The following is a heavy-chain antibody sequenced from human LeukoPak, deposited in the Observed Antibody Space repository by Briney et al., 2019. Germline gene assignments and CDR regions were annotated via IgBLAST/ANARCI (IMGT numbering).Heavy chain of an antibody. V-gene: IGHV4-39*02. D-gene: IGHD2-15*01. CDR2: IYYSGST. Sequence: SETLSLTCTVSGGSISSSSYYWGWIRRPPGKGLEWIGSIYYSGSTYYNPSLKSRVTISVDTSKNQFSLKLSSVTAADTAVYYCGRDARPGYCSGGSCYTDYWGQGSLVIVSS. J-gene: IGHJ4*02. CDR1: GGSISSSSYY. CDR3: GRDARPGYCSGGSCYTDY.